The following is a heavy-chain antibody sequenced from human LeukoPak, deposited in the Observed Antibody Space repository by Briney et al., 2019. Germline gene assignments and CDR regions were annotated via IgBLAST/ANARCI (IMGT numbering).Heavy chain of an antibody. CDR2: IWYDGSNK. CDR1: GITLSNYG. J-gene: IGHJ4*02. Sequence: GGSLRLSCAVSGITLSNYGMSWVRQAPGKGLEWVGVIWYDGSNKYYADSVKGRFTISRDNSKNTLYLQMNSLRAEDTAVYYCARSSGWYGLYWGQGTLVTVSS. CDR3: ARSSGWYGLY. V-gene: IGHV3-33*08. D-gene: IGHD6-19*01.